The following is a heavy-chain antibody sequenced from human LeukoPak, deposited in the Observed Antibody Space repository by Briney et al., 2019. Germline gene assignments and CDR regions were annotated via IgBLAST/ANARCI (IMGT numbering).Heavy chain of an antibody. Sequence: PGGSLRLSCAASGFTFSKYWMHWVRQAPGKGLVWVSRINSDGNSTSYADSVRGRFTISRGNAKNTLYLQMNSLRDEDTAVYYCALLPPDSLDIWGQGTVVTVSS. D-gene: IGHD2-21*02. CDR3: ALLPPDSLDI. J-gene: IGHJ3*02. CDR2: INSDGNST. V-gene: IGHV3-74*01. CDR1: GFTFSKYW.